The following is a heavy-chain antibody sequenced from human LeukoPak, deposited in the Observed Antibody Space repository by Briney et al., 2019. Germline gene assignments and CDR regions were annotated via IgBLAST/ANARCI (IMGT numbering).Heavy chain of an antibody. J-gene: IGHJ6*02. CDR2: IIPIFGTA. V-gene: IGHV1-69*05. CDR3: ARDRTSSSSWYYYYYGMDV. CDR1: GGTFSSYA. D-gene: IGHD6-13*01. Sequence: ASVKVSCTASGGTFSSYAISWVRQAPGQGLEWMGGIIPIFGTANYAQKFQGRVTITTDESTSTAYMELSSLRSEDTAVYYCARDRTSSSSWYYYYYGMDVWGQGTTVTVSS.